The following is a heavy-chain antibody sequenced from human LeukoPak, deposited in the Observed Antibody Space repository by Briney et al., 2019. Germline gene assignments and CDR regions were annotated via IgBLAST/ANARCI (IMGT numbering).Heavy chain of an antibody. CDR3: ARFRNWSDRWFDS. Sequence: PSETLSLTCTVSGDSIRSYYWNWIRQPPGKGLEWIGYISDGGGTNYNPSLKSRVTISVDTSKNQFSLKLSSVTAADTALYYCARFRNWSDRWFDSWGQGTLVTVPS. J-gene: IGHJ5*01. CDR1: GDSIRSYY. V-gene: IGHV4-59*01. CDR2: ISDGGGT. D-gene: IGHD1-1*01.